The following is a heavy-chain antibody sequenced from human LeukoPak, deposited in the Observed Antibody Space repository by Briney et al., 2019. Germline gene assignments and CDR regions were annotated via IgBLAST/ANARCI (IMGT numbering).Heavy chain of an antibody. CDR1: GYTFTGYY. J-gene: IGHJ2*01. V-gene: IGHV1-2*02. D-gene: IGHD3-16*02. CDR3: ARTQLSWLTLIWKDYSGHFDL. CDR2: INPNSGGR. Sequence: ASVKASCKASGYTFTGYYMHWVRPAPGQGVEWVGWINPNSGGRSCAQKFQGRVTMNRDTSISTAYMELSRLISDDTAVYYCARTQLSWLTLIWKDYSGHFDLWGRGTLVTVSS.